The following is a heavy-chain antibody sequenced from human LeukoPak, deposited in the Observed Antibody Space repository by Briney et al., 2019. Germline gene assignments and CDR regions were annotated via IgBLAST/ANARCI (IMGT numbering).Heavy chain of an antibody. CDR3: ARLGILYFDY. D-gene: IGHD2-15*01. J-gene: IGHJ4*02. Sequence: PSETLSLTCTVSGGSISSGSYYWSWIRQPAGKGLEWIGRIYTSGSTNYNPSLKSRVTISVDTSKNQFSLKLSSVTAADTAVYYRARLGILYFDYWGQGTLVTVSS. CDR1: GGSISSGSYY. CDR2: IYTSGST. V-gene: IGHV4-61*02.